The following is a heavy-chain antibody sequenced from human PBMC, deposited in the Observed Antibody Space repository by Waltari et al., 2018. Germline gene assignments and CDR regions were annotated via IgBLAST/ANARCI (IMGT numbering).Heavy chain of an antibody. Sequence: QVQLVESGGGVVQPGRSLRLSCAASGFTFSSYGMHWVRQAPGKGLEWVAVIWYDGSNKYFADSVKGRFTISRDNSKNTLYLQMNSLRAEDTAMYYCAREYSSSSGGWGQGTLVTVSS. D-gene: IGHD6-6*01. CDR2: IWYDGSNK. J-gene: IGHJ4*02. V-gene: IGHV3-33*08. CDR3: AREYSSSSGG. CDR1: GFTFSSYG.